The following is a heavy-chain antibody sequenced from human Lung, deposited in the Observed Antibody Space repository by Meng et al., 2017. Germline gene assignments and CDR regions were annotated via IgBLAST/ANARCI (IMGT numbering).Heavy chain of an antibody. CDR3: ARDRDGYASFDH. D-gene: IGHD5-24*01. CDR2: ITPNSGGA. Sequence: QVQLFQSGVEVRKPGASLQVPCETSGYIFTDLRIHWVRQAPGQGLEWMGRITPNSGGANYAQKFQGRVTMTRDTSIRTAYMDLSRLTSDDTAIYYCARDRDGYASFDHWGQGTLVTVSS. CDR1: GYIFTDLR. J-gene: IGHJ4*02. V-gene: IGHV1-2*06.